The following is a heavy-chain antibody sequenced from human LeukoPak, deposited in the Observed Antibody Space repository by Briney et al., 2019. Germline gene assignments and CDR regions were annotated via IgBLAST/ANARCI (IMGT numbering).Heavy chain of an antibody. CDR1: GFTFDDYA. J-gene: IGHJ4*02. Sequence: GGSLRLSCAASGFTFDDYAMHWVRQAPGKGLEWVSGISWNSGSIGYADSVKGRFTISRDNAKNSLYLQMNSLRAEDTAVYYCAKEGGDGDYYFDYWGQGTLVTVSS. V-gene: IGHV3-9*01. CDR2: ISWNSGSI. D-gene: IGHD4-17*01. CDR3: AKEGGDGDYYFDY.